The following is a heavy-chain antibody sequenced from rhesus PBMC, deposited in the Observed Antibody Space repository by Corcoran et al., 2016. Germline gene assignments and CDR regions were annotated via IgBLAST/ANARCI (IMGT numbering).Heavy chain of an antibody. D-gene: IGHD3-16*01. CDR1: GGSISINY. Sequence: QVQLQESGPGLVKPSETLSLTCAVSGGSISINYWSWIRQPPGKGLEWIGRISGSGGSTAYNHSLNRRGTSATDTSKNQFSLKLSSVTAADTALYYCARDRHSGSYYSPVDYWGQGVLVTVSS. V-gene: IGHV4-173*01. CDR3: ARDRHSGSYYSPVDY. CDR2: ISGSGGST. J-gene: IGHJ4*01.